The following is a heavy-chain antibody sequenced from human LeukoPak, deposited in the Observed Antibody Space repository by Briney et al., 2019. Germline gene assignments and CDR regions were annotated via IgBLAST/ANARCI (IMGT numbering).Heavy chain of an antibody. V-gene: IGHV1-24*01. CDR1: GYTLTELS. CDR2: FDPEDGET. D-gene: IGHD2-15*01. Sequence: ASVKVSCKVSGYTLTELSMHWVRQAPGKGLEWMGGFDPEDGETNYAQKFQGRVTMTEDTSTDTAYMELSSLRSEDTDVDYCATASDRHCSGGSCYISPFDYWGQGTLVTVSS. CDR3: ATASDRHCSGGSCYISPFDY. J-gene: IGHJ4*02.